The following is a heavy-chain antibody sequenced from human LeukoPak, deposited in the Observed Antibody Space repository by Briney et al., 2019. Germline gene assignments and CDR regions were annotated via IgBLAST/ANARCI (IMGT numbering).Heavy chain of an antibody. Sequence: SETLSLTCTVSGGSISSGSYYWSWIRQPAGKGLEWIGRIYTSGSTNYNPSLKSRVTISVDTSKNQFSLKLSSVTAADTAVYYCASRPWDYDSSAPGGDAFDIWGQGTMVTVSS. D-gene: IGHD3-22*01. CDR1: GGSISSGSYY. V-gene: IGHV4-61*02. J-gene: IGHJ3*02. CDR3: ASRPWDYDSSAPGGDAFDI. CDR2: IYTSGST.